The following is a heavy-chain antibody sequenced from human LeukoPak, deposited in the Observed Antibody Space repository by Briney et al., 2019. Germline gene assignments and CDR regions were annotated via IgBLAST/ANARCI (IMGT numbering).Heavy chain of an antibody. D-gene: IGHD3-16*01. J-gene: IGHJ4*02. CDR3: AKDPFGGWDY. Sequence: GGSLRLSCAASGFTFSSYAMSWVRQAPRKGLEWASAISGSGGSTYYADSVKGRFTISRDNSKNTLYLQMNSLRAEDTAVYYCAKDPFGGWDYWGQGTLVTVSS. V-gene: IGHV3-23*01. CDR1: GFTFSSYA. CDR2: ISGSGGST.